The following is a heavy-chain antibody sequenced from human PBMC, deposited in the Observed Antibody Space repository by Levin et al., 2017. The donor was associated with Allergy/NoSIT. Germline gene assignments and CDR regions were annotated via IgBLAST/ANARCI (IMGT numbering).Heavy chain of an antibody. J-gene: IGHJ3*02. Sequence: GGSLRLSCAASGFTFSSYAMHWVRQAPGKGLEWVAVISYDGSNKYYADSVKGRFTISRDNSKNTLYLQMNSLRAEDTAVYYCGKLRYFDGDAFDIWGQGTMVTVSS. CDR1: GFTFSSYA. D-gene: IGHD3-9*01. CDR2: ISYDGSNK. CDR3: GKLRYFDGDAFDI. V-gene: IGHV3-30-3*02.